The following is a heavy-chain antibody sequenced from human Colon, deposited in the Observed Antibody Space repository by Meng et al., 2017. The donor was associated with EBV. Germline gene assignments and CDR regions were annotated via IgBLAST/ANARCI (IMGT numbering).Heavy chain of an antibody. CDR2: IYHSGST. V-gene: IGHV4-39*01. D-gene: IGHD3-10*01. J-gene: IGHJ4*02. CDR3: ARRRGGSGRDC. Sequence: LPLQESAPVLVHPSEPLSLPCPVSGGPISSNGYYWDWVRQPPGKGLEWIGAIYHSGSTSYTPSLQSRVTMFVDTSKNQFSLMLTSVTATDTAVYYCARRRGGSGRDCWGQGTLVTVSS. CDR1: GGPISSNGYY.